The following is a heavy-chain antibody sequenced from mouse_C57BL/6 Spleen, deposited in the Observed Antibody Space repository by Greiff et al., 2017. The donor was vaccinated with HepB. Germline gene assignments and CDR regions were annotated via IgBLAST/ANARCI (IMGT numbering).Heavy chain of an antibody. CDR2: IDPSDSYT. CDR1: GYTFTSYW. CDR3: ARITTVVESFDY. J-gene: IGHJ2*01. V-gene: IGHV1-59*01. D-gene: IGHD1-1*01. Sequence: VQLQQPGAELVRPGTSVKLSCKASGYTFTSYWMHWVKQRPGQGLEWIGVIDPSDSYTNYNQKFKGKATLTVDTSSSTAYMQLSSLTSEDSAVYYCARITTVVESFDYWGQGTTLTVSS.